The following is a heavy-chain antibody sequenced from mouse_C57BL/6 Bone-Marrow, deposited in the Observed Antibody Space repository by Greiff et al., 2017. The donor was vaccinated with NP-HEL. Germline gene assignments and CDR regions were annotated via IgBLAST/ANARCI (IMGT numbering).Heavy chain of an antibody. Sequence: QVQLQQPGAELVKPGASVKISCKASGYTFTDYYINWVKQRPGQGLEWIGKIGPGSGSTYYNEKFKGKATLTADKSSSTAYMQLSSLTSEDSAVYFCARSGHYYGSSYDAYWGQGTLVTVSA. CDR2: IGPGSGST. CDR3: ARSGHYYGSSYDAY. J-gene: IGHJ3*01. D-gene: IGHD1-1*01. V-gene: IGHV1-77*01. CDR1: GYTFTDYY.